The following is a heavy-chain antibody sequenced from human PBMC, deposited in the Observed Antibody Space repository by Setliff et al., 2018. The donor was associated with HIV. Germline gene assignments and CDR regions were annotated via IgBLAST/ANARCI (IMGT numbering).Heavy chain of an antibody. CDR3: ARGVRGVVNGMDV. D-gene: IGHD3-10*01. CDR2: INNDGSST. J-gene: IGHJ6*02. CDR1: GFTFSTYW. V-gene: IGHV3-74*01. Sequence: HPGGSLRLSCAASGFTFSTYWMHWVRQAPGKGLVWVSHINNDGSSTSYADSVEGRFTISRDNAKNTLYLQMNSLRAEDTAVYYCARGVRGVVNGMDVWGQGTTVTVSS.